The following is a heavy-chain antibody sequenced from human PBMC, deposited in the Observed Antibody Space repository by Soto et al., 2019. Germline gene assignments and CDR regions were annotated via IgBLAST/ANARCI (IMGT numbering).Heavy chain of an antibody. Sequence: QVRLVQSGAEVKRPGSSVKVSCTASGGTFSRYAISWVRQAPGQRPEWMGRIVPIFGATNYAQKFQDRVTVTADESTSTVYMGLSSLTSEDSAVYYCARENQELVRGAFDNWGQGNLVNVSP. CDR1: GGTFSRYA. CDR3: ARENQELVRGAFDN. V-gene: IGHV1-69*01. J-gene: IGHJ4*02. D-gene: IGHD3-10*01. CDR2: IVPIFGAT.